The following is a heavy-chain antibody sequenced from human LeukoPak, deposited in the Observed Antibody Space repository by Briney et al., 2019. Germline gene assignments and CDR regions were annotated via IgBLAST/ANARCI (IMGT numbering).Heavy chain of an antibody. J-gene: IGHJ4*02. CDR3: AKGRTAYCSSTSCYTIDY. CDR1: GFTSSSYA. V-gene: IGHV3-23*01. D-gene: IGHD2-2*02. Sequence: GGSLRLSCAAPGFTSSSYAMTWVRQAPGKGLEWVSGISGSGGSTYYADSVKGRFTISRDNSKNTLSLQMNSLRAEDTAVYYCAKGRTAYCSSTSCYTIDYWGQGTLVTVSS. CDR2: ISGSGGST.